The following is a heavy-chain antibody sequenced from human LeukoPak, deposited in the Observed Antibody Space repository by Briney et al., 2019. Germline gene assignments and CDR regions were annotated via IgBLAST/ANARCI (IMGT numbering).Heavy chain of an antibody. V-gene: IGHV4-39*02. CDR3: ARDPSDGYNPLFVY. D-gene: IGHD5-24*01. CDR1: GGSISSSSYY. CDR2: IYYSGST. Sequence: PSETLSLTCTVSGGSISSSSYYWGWIRQPPGKGLEWIGSIYYSGSTYYNPSLKSRVTISVDTSKNQFSLKLSSVTAADTAVYYCARDPSDGYNPLFVYWGQGTLVTVSS. J-gene: IGHJ4*02.